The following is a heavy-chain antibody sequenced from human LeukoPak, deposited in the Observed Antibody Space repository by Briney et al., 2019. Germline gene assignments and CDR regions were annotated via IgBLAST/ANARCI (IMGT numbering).Heavy chain of an antibody. D-gene: IGHD3-10*01. Sequence: TSETLSLTCGVSGGSFSTFYWSWIRQPPGKGLEWIGEINHSGATSYNPFLKSRVNISVDTSNNRFSLKLTSVTAADSAVYYCASSYYAWGQGTLVTVSS. CDR2: INHSGAT. CDR1: GGSFSTFY. J-gene: IGHJ5*02. V-gene: IGHV4-34*01. CDR3: ASSYYA.